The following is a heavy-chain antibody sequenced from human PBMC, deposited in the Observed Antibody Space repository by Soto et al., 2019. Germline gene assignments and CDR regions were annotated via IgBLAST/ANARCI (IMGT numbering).Heavy chain of an antibody. CDR2: IYYSGST. CDR3: ARDSSDYGDSNYYYYYMDV. V-gene: IGHV4-31*03. J-gene: IGHJ6*03. Sequence: QVQLQESGPGLVKPSQTLSLTCTVSGGSISSGGYYWSWIRQHPGKGLEWIGYIYYSGSTYYNPSLKSRVTISVDTSKNQFSLKLSSVTAADTAVYYCARDSSDYGDSNYYYYYMDVWGKGTTVTVSS. D-gene: IGHD4-17*01. CDR1: GGSISSGGYY.